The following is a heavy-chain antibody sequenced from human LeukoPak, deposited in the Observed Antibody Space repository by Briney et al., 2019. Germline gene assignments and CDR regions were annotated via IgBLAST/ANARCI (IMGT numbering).Heavy chain of an antibody. Sequence: GGSLRLSCAASGFTFSSYSMNWVRQAPGKGLEWVSYISSSSSTIYYADSVKGRFTISRDNAKNSLYLQMNSLRAEDTAVYYCAKDLSFTFYYGSGSYYNSPDYWGQGTLVTVSS. CDR3: AKDLSFTFYYGSGSYYNSPDY. J-gene: IGHJ4*02. D-gene: IGHD3-10*01. CDR2: ISSSSSTI. CDR1: GFTFSSYS. V-gene: IGHV3-48*01.